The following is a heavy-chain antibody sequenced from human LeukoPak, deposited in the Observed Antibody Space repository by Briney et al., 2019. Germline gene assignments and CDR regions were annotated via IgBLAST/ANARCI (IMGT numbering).Heavy chain of an antibody. D-gene: IGHD2-15*01. Sequence: GESLKISCKGSGYSFTSYWISWVRQMPGKGLEWMGRINTSESYTNYSPSFQGHVTISADKSISTAYLQWSSLKTSDTAMYYCAAIGYCSGGSCYPAPPYFDYWGQGTLVTVSS. CDR2: INTSESYT. CDR1: GYSFTSYW. CDR3: AAIGYCSGGSCYPAPPYFDY. J-gene: IGHJ4*02. V-gene: IGHV5-10-1*01.